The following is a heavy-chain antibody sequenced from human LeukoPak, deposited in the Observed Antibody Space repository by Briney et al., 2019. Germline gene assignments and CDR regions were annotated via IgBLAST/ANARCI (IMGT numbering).Heavy chain of an antibody. V-gene: IGHV1-2*02. CDR3: ARALVVVIKSFDY. J-gene: IGHJ4*02. Sequence: GASVKVSCKASGYTFTGYYMHWVRQAPGQGLEWMGWINPNSGGTNYAQKFQGRVTMTRDTSISTAYMELSRLRSDDTAVYYCARALVVVIKSFDYWGQGTLVTVSS. CDR1: GYTFTGYY. D-gene: IGHD3-22*01. CDR2: INPNSGGT.